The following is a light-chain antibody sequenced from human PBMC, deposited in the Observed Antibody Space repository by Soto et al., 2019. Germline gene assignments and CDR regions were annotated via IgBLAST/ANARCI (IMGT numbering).Light chain of an antibody. Sequence: QSALTQPPSASGSPGQSVTISCTGTSSDVGAYKYVAWYQQHPGKAPKLMIFDVSQRPSGVPDRFSGSKSGNTASLTVSGLQAEDEADYYCSSYAGSNNFDVFGTGTKLTVL. CDR3: SSYAGSNNFDV. J-gene: IGLJ1*01. V-gene: IGLV2-8*01. CDR2: DVS. CDR1: SSDVGAYKY.